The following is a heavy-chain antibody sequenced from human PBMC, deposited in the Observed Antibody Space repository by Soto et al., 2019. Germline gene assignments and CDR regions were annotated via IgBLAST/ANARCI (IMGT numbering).Heavy chain of an antibody. CDR2: IIPIFGTA. D-gene: IGHD3-22*01. CDR3: ALLITMIEKRQHQAWFDP. J-gene: IGHJ5*02. CDR1: GGTFSSYA. Sequence: GASLKVSCKASGGTFSSYAISWVRQAPGQGLEWMGGIIPIFGTANYAQKFQGRVTITADESTSTAYMELSSLRSEDTAVYYCALLITMIEKRQHQAWFDPWGQGTLVTVSS. V-gene: IGHV1-69*13.